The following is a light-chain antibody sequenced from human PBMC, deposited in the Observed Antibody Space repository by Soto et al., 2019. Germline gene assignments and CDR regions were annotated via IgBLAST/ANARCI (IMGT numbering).Light chain of an antibody. J-gene: IGLJ1*01. CDR2: EVN. V-gene: IGLV2-23*02. CDR1: SSDVGSYNL. Sequence: ALTQPASVSGSPGQSITISCTGTSSDVGSYNLVSWYQQHPGKAPKLMIYEVNKRPSGVSNRFSGSKSGNTASLTISGLQAEDEADYYCCSYARSSTLYVFGSGTKVTVL. CDR3: CSYARSSTLYV.